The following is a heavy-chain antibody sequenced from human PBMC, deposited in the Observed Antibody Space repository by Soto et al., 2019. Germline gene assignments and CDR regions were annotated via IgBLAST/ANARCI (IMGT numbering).Heavy chain of an antibody. D-gene: IGHD5-18*01. CDR3: ARVYKGGGYSYGYQGKDFDY. J-gene: IGHJ4*02. CDR1: GYTFTSYG. Sequence: ASVKVSCKASGYTFTSYGISWVRQAPGQGLEWMGWVSGYSGNTKYAQKIQGRVTMTTDTSTTTADMELTSLRSDDTAVYYCARVYKGGGYSYGYQGKDFDYWGQGTRVTVS. CDR2: VSGYSGNT. V-gene: IGHV1-18*04.